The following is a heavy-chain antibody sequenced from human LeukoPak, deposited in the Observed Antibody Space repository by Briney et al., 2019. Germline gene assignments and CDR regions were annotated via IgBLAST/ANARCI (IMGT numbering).Heavy chain of an antibody. Sequence: GESLKISCQAFGYSFSSYFIGWVRQMPGKGLEWMGIVHPGDSDTTYSPSFQGQVTISADRSISTAYLQWSSLKASETAMYYCARQGYYYDSSGPLDYWGQGTLVTVSS. J-gene: IGHJ4*02. D-gene: IGHD3-22*01. CDR2: VHPGDSDT. V-gene: IGHV5-51*01. CDR1: GYSFSSYF. CDR3: ARQGYYYDSSGPLDY.